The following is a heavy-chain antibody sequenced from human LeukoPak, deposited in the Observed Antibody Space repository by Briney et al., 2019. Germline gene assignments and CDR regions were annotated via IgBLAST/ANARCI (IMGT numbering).Heavy chain of an antibody. CDR3: ARVGRSTVGGY. D-gene: IGHD4-23*01. J-gene: IGHJ4*02. V-gene: IGHV3-48*03. CDR1: GFTFSNYE. CDR2: ISNSGSPI. Sequence: GGSLRLSCAASGFTFSNYEMSWVRQAPGKGLEWVSYISNSGSPIYYADSVKGRFTISRDNAKNSLYLQMNSLRGEDTAVYYCARVGRSTVGGYWGQGTLVTVSS.